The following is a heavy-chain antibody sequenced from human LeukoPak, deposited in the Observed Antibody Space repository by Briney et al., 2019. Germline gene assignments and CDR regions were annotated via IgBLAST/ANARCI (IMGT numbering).Heavy chain of an antibody. V-gene: IGHV3-30*18. J-gene: IGHJ4*02. CDR1: GFTFSSYG. Sequence: GRSLRLSCAASGFTFSSYGMHWVRQAPGKGLEWVAIISYDGSYKYYADAVKGRFTISRENSKNTLSLQMNSLRAEDTAVYYCAKGGPDSRAYYVDYWGQGTLVTVSS. D-gene: IGHD3-22*01. CDR3: AKGGPDSRAYYVDY. CDR2: ISYDGSYK.